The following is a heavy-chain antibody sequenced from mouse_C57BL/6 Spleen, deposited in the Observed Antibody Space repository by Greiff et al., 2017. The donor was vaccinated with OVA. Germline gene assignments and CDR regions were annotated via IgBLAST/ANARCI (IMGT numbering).Heavy chain of an antibody. CDR3: ARNERDYYGSSGYFDV. Sequence: VQLQESGPGLVQPSQSLSITCTVSGFSLTSYGVHWVRQSPGKGLEWLGVIWSGGSTDYNAAFISRLSISKDNSKSQVFFKMNSLQADDTAIYYCARNERDYYGSSGYFDVWGTGTTVTVSS. D-gene: IGHD1-1*01. J-gene: IGHJ1*03. CDR2: IWSGGST. CDR1: GFSLTSYG. V-gene: IGHV2-2*01.